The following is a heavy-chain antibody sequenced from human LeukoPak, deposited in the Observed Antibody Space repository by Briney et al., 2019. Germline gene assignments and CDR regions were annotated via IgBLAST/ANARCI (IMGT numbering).Heavy chain of an antibody. V-gene: IGHV3-21*01. Sequence: TGGSLRLSCAASGFTFSSYSMNWVRQAPGKGLEWVSSISSSSSYIYYADSVKGRFTISRDNAKSSLYLQMNSLRAEDTAVYYCAKADRDYDYVWGSYRPTTFDYWGQGTLVTVSS. J-gene: IGHJ4*02. CDR3: AKADRDYDYVWGSYRPTTFDY. CDR2: ISSSSSYI. CDR1: GFTFSSYS. D-gene: IGHD3-16*02.